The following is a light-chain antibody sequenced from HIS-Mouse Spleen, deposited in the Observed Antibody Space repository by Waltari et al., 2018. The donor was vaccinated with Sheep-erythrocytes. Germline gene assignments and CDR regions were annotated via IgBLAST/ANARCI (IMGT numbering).Light chain of an antibody. Sequence: SYELTQPPSVSVSPGQTASITCSAAKLAVKYACWYQQKPGQSPVLVIYQDSKRPSGIPERFSGSNSGNTATLTISGTQAMDEADYYCQAWDSSTAWVFGGGTKLTVL. CDR3: QAWDSSTAWV. V-gene: IGLV3-1*01. CDR2: QDS. J-gene: IGLJ3*02. CDR1: KLAVKY.